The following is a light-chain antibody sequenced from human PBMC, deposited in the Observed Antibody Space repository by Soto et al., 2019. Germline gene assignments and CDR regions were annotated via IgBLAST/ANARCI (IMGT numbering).Light chain of an antibody. CDR1: QSLVYSDGNAY. CDR3: MQAKHWPPT. CDR2: KAS. J-gene: IGKJ1*01. V-gene: IGKV2-30*01. Sequence: DVVMTQSPLSLPVTPGQPASISCRSSQSLVYSDGNAYLNWFHQRPGQSPRRLIYKASKRDSGVPDRLSGSASCTDFTLQINRVEAEDVGIYDGMQAKHWPPTVGRGNRVYIK.